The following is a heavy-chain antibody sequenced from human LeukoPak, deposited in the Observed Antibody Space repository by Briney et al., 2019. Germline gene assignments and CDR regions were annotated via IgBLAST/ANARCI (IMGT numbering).Heavy chain of an antibody. J-gene: IGHJ4*02. CDR2: ISGSGGST. CDR1: GFTFSSYA. D-gene: IGHD3-10*01. CDR3: AKDRFLIPGSGYFDY. V-gene: IGHV3-23*01. Sequence: GGSLRLSCAASGFTFSSYAMSWVRQAPGKGLEWVSAISGSGGSTYYADSVKGRFTIPRDNSKNTLYLQMNSLRAEDTAVYYCAKDRFLIPGSGYFDYWGQGTLVTVFS.